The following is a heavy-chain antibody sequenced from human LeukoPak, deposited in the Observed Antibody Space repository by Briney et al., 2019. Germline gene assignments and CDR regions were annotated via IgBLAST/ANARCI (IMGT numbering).Heavy chain of an antibody. D-gene: IGHD6-19*01. V-gene: IGHV4-34*01. Sequence: PSETLSLTCAVYGGSFSGYYWSWIRQPPGKGLEWIGEINHSGSTNYNPSLKSRVTISVDTSKNQFSLKLSSVTAADTAVYYCARGRSSRSGWYDYWGQGTLVTVSS. CDR3: ARGRSSRSGWYDY. CDR1: GGSFSGYY. CDR2: INHSGST. J-gene: IGHJ4*02.